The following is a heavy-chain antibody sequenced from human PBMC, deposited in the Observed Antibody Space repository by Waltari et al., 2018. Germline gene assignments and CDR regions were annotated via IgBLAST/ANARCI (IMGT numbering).Heavy chain of an antibody. CDR3: ASFWIYGMDV. Sequence: QLQLQESGPGLVKPSETLSLTCTVSGGSISSSSYYWGWIRQPPGKGLEWIGSIYYSGSTYHNPSLKSRVTISVDTSKNQFSLKLSSVTAADTAVYYCASFWIYGMDVWGQGTTVTVSS. V-gene: IGHV4-39*07. CDR2: IYYSGST. D-gene: IGHD1-1*01. J-gene: IGHJ6*02. CDR1: GGSISSSSYY.